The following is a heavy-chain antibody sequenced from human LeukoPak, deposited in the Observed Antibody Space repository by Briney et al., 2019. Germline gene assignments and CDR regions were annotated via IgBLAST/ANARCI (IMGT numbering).Heavy chain of an antibody. CDR3: ARGLSGSSSPLYPFDS. V-gene: IGHV3-66*01. J-gene: IGHJ4*02. Sequence: PGGSLRLSCAASGFTVSSNSMSWVRQAPGKGLEWVAVIYNGGTTYYADSVKGRFTISRDNSKNTMYLQMNSLRAEDTAVYYCARGLSGSSSPLYPFDSWGQGALVTVSS. CDR2: IYNGGTT. D-gene: IGHD6-6*01. CDR1: GFTVSSNS.